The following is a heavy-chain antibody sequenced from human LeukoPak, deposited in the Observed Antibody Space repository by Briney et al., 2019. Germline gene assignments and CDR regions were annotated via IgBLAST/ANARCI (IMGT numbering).Heavy chain of an antibody. Sequence: GGSLRLSCAASGFTFSSYAMSWVRQAPGKGLEWVSAISGSGGSTYYADSVKGRFTISRDNSKNTLYLRMNSLRAEDTAVYYCAKGRGAVAVRTAHFDYWGQGTLVTVSS. CDR1: GFTFSSYA. CDR2: ISGSGGST. CDR3: AKGRGAVAVRTAHFDY. J-gene: IGHJ4*02. D-gene: IGHD6-19*01. V-gene: IGHV3-23*01.